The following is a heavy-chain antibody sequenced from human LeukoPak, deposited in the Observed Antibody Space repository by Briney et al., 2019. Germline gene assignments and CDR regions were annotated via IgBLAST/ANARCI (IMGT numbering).Heavy chain of an antibody. J-gene: IGHJ4*02. CDR1: GFTLSNYG. V-gene: IGHV3-33*01. D-gene: IGHD3-10*01. CDR2: IWYDGSNK. Sequence: GRSLRLSCAASGFTLSNYGMHWVRQAPGKGLEWVAIIWYDGSNKYYADSVKGRFTISRDNSKNTLYLQMNSLRAEDTAVYYCARVGGSMVRGVINPVDYWGQGTLVTVSS. CDR3: ARVGGSMVRGVINPVDY.